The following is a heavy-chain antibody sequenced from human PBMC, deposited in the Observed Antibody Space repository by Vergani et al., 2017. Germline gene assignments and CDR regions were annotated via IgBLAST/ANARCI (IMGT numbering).Heavy chain of an antibody. V-gene: IGHV3-9*02. Sequence: EVQLEESGGGLVLPGRSLRLSCVASGFTSAGYAMHWVRQAPGKGLEWVSGISWNSNSIGYADSVKGRFTISRDNAKNSLYLQMNSLRAEDTALYYCAKDLGTSSGGGWFDPGGQGTRVTFSS. CDR2: ISWNSNSI. D-gene: IGHD6-6*01. J-gene: IGHJ5*02. CDR1: GFTSAGYA. CDR3: AKDLGTSSGGGWFDP.